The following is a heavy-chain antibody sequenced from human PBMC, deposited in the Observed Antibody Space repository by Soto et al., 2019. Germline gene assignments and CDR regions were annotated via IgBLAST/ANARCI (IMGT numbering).Heavy chain of an antibody. CDR2: ISPGSRYP. CDR3: VRGGGGGLFDP. CDR1: GFTFSDYY. J-gene: IGHJ5*02. Sequence: QVQLVESGGGLVTPGGSLRLSCASSGFTFSDYYMSWIRQAPGKGLEWLSYISPGSRYPAYADSVKGRFTISRDNARSSLSLQMNSLTVDDTAIYYCVRGGGGGLFDPWGQGSMVNVSS. V-gene: IGHV3-11*06. D-gene: IGHD2-15*01.